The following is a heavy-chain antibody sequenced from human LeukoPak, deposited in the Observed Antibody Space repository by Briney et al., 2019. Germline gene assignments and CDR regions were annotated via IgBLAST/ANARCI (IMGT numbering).Heavy chain of an antibody. CDR2: ISSSSSYI. D-gene: IGHD6-13*01. J-gene: IGHJ4*02. Sequence: GGSLRLSCAASGFTFSSYSMNWVRQAPGKGLEWVSSISSSSSYIYYADSVKGRFTISRDNAKNSLYLQMNSLRAEDTAVYYCASRSSSWHDVDYWGQGTLVTVSS. CDR3: ASRSSSWHDVDY. V-gene: IGHV3-21*01. CDR1: GFTFSSYS.